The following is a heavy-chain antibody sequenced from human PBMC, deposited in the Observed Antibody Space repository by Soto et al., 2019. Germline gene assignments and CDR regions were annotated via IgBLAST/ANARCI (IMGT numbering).Heavy chain of an antibody. CDR1: GGTFSSYA. CDR3: ARDHNTAMVTGHYYYYGMDV. J-gene: IGHJ6*02. CDR2: IIPIFGTA. V-gene: IGHV1-69*05. Sequence: SVKVSCTASGGTFSSYAISWVRQAPGQGLEWMGGIIPIFGTANYAQKFQGRVTITRDTSASTAYMELSSLRSEDTAVYYCARDHNTAMVTGHYYYYGMDVWGQGTTVTVSS. D-gene: IGHD5-18*01.